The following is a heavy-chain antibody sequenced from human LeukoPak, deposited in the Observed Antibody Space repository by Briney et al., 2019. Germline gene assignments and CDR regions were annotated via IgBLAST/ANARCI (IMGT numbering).Heavy chain of an antibody. Sequence: GGSLRLSCAASAFIFSSYGMHWVRQAPGKGLEWVAAISDDGGKTYYADSVKGRLAISRDNSKNTLFLQMHSLRSEDTAVYYCARGYYDFWSGYPAGMDVWGQGTTVTVSS. CDR2: ISDDGGKT. CDR3: ARGYYDFWSGYPAGMDV. D-gene: IGHD3-3*01. CDR1: AFIFSSYG. J-gene: IGHJ6*02. V-gene: IGHV3-30*03.